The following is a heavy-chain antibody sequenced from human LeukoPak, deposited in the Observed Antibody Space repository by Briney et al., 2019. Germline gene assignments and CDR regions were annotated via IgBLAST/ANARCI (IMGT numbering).Heavy chain of an antibody. J-gene: IGHJ4*02. CDR3: ARRGYYYDSSGYLTGSFFDY. CDR1: GYSFTSYW. D-gene: IGHD3-22*01. V-gene: IGHV5-51*01. Sequence: GESLKISCKGSGYSFTSYWIGWVRQMPGKGLEWMGIIYPGDSDTRYSPSFQGQVTISADKSISTAYLQWSSLKASDTAMYYCARRGYYYDSSGYLTGSFFDYWGQGTLVTVSS. CDR2: IYPGDSDT.